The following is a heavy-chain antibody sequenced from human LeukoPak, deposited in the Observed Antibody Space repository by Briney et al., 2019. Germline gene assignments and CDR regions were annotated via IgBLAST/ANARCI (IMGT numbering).Heavy chain of an antibody. CDR3: AKDHGRDGYNFDY. D-gene: IGHD5-24*01. Sequence: GRSLRLSCAASGFTFSSYGMHWVRQAPGKGLEWVAVMSYDGSNKYYADSVKGRFTISRDNSKNTLYLQMNSLRAEDTAVYYCAKDHGRDGYNFDYWGQGALVTVSS. V-gene: IGHV3-30*18. CDR2: MSYDGSNK. CDR1: GFTFSSYG. J-gene: IGHJ4*02.